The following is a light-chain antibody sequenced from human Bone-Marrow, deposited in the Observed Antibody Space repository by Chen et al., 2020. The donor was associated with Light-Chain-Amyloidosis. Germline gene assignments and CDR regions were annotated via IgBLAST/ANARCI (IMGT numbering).Light chain of an antibody. CDR1: TIAGHS. Sequence: YVLTQPPSASVAPAQAPRSTCGGNTIAGHSVHWYQQKPGQAPVLVVYDDSDRPSGIPERFSGSNSGDTATLTISRVEAGDEADYFCQVWDSSSNHVVFGGGTKLTVL. V-gene: IGLV3-21*02. J-gene: IGLJ2*01. CDR2: DDS. CDR3: QVWDSSSNHVV.